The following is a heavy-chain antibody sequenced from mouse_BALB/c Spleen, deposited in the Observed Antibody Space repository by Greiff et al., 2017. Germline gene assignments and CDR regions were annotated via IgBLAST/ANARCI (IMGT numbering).Heavy chain of an antibody. J-gene: IGHJ4*01. CDR1: GYTFTSYW. CDR2: IYPGDGDT. V-gene: IGHV1-87*01. Sequence: QVQLKQSGAELARPGASVKLSCKASGYTFTSYWMQWVKQRPGQGLEWIGAIYPGDGDTRYTQKFKGKATLTADKSSSTAYMQLSSLASEDSAVYYCAREVWSYAMDYWGQGTSVTVSS. D-gene: IGHD2-10*02. CDR3: AREVWSYAMDY.